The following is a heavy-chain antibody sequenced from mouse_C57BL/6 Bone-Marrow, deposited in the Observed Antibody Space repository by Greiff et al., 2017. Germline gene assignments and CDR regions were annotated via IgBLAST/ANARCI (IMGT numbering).Heavy chain of an antibody. D-gene: IGHD1-1*01. Sequence: VQLQQPGAELVKPGASVKMSCKASGYTFTSYWITWVKQRPGQGLEWIGDIYPGSGSTNYNEKFKSKATLTVDTSSSTAYMQLSSLTSEDSAVYYCARYPLLITTVGAKYFDVWGTGTTVTVSS. CDR2: IYPGSGST. CDR3: ARYPLLITTVGAKYFDV. CDR1: GYTFTSYW. J-gene: IGHJ1*03. V-gene: IGHV1-55*01.